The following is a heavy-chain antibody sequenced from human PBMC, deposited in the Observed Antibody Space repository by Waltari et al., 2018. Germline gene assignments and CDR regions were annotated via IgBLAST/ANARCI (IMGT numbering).Heavy chain of an antibody. Sequence: EVQLVESGGGLVKPGGSLRLSCPASGFTFSTAWMSWVRQAPGKGLEWVGRIKSKTDGGTTDYAAPVKGRFTISRDDSKNTLYLQMNSLKTEDTAVYYCTTDFSRVATPMDVWGKGTTVTISS. V-gene: IGHV3-15*01. CDR3: TTDFSRVATPMDV. D-gene: IGHD5-12*01. CDR1: GFTFSTAW. CDR2: IKSKTDGGTT. J-gene: IGHJ6*04.